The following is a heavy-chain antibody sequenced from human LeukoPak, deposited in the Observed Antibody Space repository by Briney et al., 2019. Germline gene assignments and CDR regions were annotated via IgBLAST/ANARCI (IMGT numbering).Heavy chain of an antibody. D-gene: IGHD4-23*01. V-gene: IGHV4-39*01. Sequence: SETLSLTCTVSGGSIGSSTSYWGWIRQPPGKGLEWIGSVFHSGTTYYNPSLKSRITISVDTSKNQFSLRLSSVTAADTAVYYCARRDSSGGNPVLDYWGQGTLVTASS. J-gene: IGHJ4*02. CDR3: ARRDSSGGNPVLDY. CDR2: VFHSGTT. CDR1: GGSIGSSTSY.